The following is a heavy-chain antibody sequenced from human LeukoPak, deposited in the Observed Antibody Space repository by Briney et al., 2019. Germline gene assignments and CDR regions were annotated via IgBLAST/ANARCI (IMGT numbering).Heavy chain of an antibody. CDR3: ARDLGDYYYYYMDV. Sequence: SETLSLTCTVSGGSISSYYWSCIRQPAGKGLEWIGRIYTSGSTNYNPSLKSRVTTSVDTSKNQFSLKLSSVTAADTAVYYCARDLGDYYYYYMDVWGKGTTFTVSS. V-gene: IGHV4-4*07. CDR1: GGSISSYY. J-gene: IGHJ6*03. CDR2: IYTSGST.